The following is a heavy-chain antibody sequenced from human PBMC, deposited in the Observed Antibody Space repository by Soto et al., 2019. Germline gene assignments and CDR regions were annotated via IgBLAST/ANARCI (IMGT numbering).Heavy chain of an antibody. J-gene: IGHJ4*02. V-gene: IGHV3-23*01. CDR3: AKDRTDIGPTYYFGH. Sequence: EVQVLESGGGLVQPGGSLRLSCAASGFTFSSYAMNWVRRAPGKGLEWVSTISGSGVSTYYADSVKGRFIVSRDNSKNTLYLQMNSLRAEDTAVYYCAKDRTDIGPTYYFGHWGQGTLDTVSS. CDR1: GFTFSSYA. D-gene: IGHD2-15*01. CDR2: ISGSGVST.